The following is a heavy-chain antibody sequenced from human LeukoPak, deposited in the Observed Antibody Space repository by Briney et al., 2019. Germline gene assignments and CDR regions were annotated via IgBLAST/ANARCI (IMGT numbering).Heavy chain of an antibody. D-gene: IGHD6-13*01. CDR3: ARAVRGGYSSSWLFDY. V-gene: IGHV4-39*07. CDR2: IYHSGST. Sequence: SETLSLTCTVSGGSISSANYYWGWIRQPPGKGLEWIGSIYHSGSTYYNPSLKSRVTISVDTSKNQFSLKLSSVTAADTAVYYCARAVRGGYSSSWLFDYWGQGTLVTVSS. CDR1: GGSISSANYY. J-gene: IGHJ4*02.